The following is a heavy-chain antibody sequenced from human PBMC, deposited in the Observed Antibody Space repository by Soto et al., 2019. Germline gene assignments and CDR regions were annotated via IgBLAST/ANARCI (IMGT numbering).Heavy chain of an antibody. Sequence: PSQTLSRTCAISGDSVSSNSAAWIWIRQSPSRGLEWLGRTYYRSKWYNDYAVSVKSRITINPDTSKNQFSLQLNSVTPEDTAVYYCARDEWRLRYCSCFSCYTTRNYTYGMDVGRLRTTVTGTS. J-gene: IGHJ6*02. D-gene: IGHD2-2*02. V-gene: IGHV6-1*01. CDR2: TYYRSKWYN. CDR3: ARDEWRLRYCSCFSCYTTRNYTYGMDV. CDR1: GDSVSSNSAA.